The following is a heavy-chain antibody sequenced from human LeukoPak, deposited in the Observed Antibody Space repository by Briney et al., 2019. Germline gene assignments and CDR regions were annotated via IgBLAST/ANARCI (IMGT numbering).Heavy chain of an antibody. J-gene: IGHJ4*02. Sequence: GSLRLSCAASGFTFSSYGMHWVRQAPGKGLEWVAVISYDGSNKYYADSVKGRFTISRDNSKNTLYLQMNSLRAEDTAVYYCAKDQGFWSGYFDYWGQGTLVTVSS. CDR2: ISYDGSNK. CDR1: GFTFSSYG. V-gene: IGHV3-30*18. D-gene: IGHD3-3*01. CDR3: AKDQGFWSGYFDY.